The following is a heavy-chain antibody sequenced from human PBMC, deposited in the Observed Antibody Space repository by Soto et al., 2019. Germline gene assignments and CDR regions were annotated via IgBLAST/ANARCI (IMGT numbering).Heavy chain of an antibody. D-gene: IGHD5-18*01. CDR3: ARIGEEDTAMVIRLVAFTGMDV. V-gene: IGHV5-51*01. Sequence: GESLKISCKGSGYSFTSYWIGWVRQMPGKGLEWLGIIYPGDSDTRYSPSFQGQVTISADKAISTAYLQWSSLKASDTAMYYCARIGEEDTAMVIRLVAFTGMDVWGQGTTVTVSS. CDR1: GYSFTSYW. CDR2: IYPGDSDT. J-gene: IGHJ6*02.